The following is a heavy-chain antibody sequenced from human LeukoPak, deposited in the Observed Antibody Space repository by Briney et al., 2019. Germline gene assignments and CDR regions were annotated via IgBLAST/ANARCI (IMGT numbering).Heavy chain of an antibody. Sequence: GGSLRLSCVGSGFTFSTYEMNWVRQAPGKGLEWVAIIWYDGSNEYYADSVKGRFTISRDNSKNTLYLQMNSLRAEDTAAYYCARDGTIEYAFDIWGQGTMVTVSS. V-gene: IGHV3-33*08. CDR2: IWYDGSNE. D-gene: IGHD3-3*01. J-gene: IGHJ3*02. CDR3: ARDGTIEYAFDI. CDR1: GFTFSTYE.